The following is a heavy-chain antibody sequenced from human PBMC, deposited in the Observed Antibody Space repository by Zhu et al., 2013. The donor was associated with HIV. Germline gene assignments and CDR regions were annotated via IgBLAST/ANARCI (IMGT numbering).Heavy chain of an antibody. D-gene: IGHD3-22*01. CDR3: AVDSSRYWVFLDY. Sequence: QVQLVQSGAEVKKPGASVKVSCTASGYTFTDYYLHWVRQAPGQGLEWMGWINPNSGATLYARKFQDRVTMTRDTSINTAYMELSRLTSDDTAVYYCAVDSSRYWVFLDYWGQGTLVTVSS. CDR1: GYTFTDYY. V-gene: IGHV1-2*02. J-gene: IGHJ4*02. CDR2: INPNSGAT.